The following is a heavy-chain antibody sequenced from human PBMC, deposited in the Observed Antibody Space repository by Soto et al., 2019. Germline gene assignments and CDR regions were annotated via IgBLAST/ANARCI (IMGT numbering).Heavy chain of an antibody. V-gene: IGHV3-30*18. D-gene: IGHD6-19*01. J-gene: IGHJ6*02. CDR1: GFTFSVYG. Sequence: QVQLVESGGGVVQPGRSLRLSCAASGFTFSVYGMHWVRQAPGKGLEWVALVSYDGSIKYYADSVKGRFTISRDNSKNTLYVQMNSLRVDDTAVYYCAKDGSHLAVAGTSPTSYFYGLAVWGQGTTVTVSS. CDR3: AKDGSHLAVAGTSPTSYFYGLAV. CDR2: VSYDGSIK.